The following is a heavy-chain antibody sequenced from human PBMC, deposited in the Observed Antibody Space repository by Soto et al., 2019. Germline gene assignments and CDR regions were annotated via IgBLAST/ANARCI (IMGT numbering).Heavy chain of an antibody. CDR1: GDSISSGGYY. CDR3: ARGMEKYESSGNI. V-gene: IGHV4-31*03. CDR2: IYYTGST. D-gene: IGHD3-22*01. Sequence: QVQLQESGPGLVKPSQTLSLTCTVSGDSISSGGYYWSWIRQHPEKGLEWIGYIYYTGSTFYNPSLKRRVXXSXDXXNNEFSLRLSSVTAADTAVYYCARGMEKYESSGNIWGQGTMVTVSS. J-gene: IGHJ3*02.